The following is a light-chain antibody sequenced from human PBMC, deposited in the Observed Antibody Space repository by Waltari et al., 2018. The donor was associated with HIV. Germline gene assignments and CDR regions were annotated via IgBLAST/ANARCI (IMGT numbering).Light chain of an antibody. CDR3: CSFAGSQSLGV. V-gene: IGLV2-11*01. Sequence: QSALTQPRSVSWSPGQSVTISCSGARSDINNYNYVSWFQQHPGQPPKLVIYHVTKPPSGGSDRYSGSKSGNTASLTSFGLQPDDAADYYCCSFAGSQSLGVFGGGTKLTVL. J-gene: IGLJ2*01. CDR2: HVT. CDR1: RSDINNYNY.